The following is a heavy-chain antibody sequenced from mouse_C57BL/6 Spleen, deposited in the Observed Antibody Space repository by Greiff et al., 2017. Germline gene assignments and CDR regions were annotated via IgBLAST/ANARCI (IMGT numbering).Heavy chain of an antibody. CDR1: GFSFNTYA. CDR2: IRSKSNNYAT. V-gene: IGHV10-1*01. Sequence: EVQRVESGGGLVQPKGSLKLSCAASGFSFNTYAMNWVRQAPGKGLEWVARIRSKSNNYATYYADSVKDRFTISRDDSESMLYLQMNNLKTEDTAMYYCVRQTTVVGFDYWGQGTTLTVSS. D-gene: IGHD1-1*01. J-gene: IGHJ2*01. CDR3: VRQTTVVGFDY.